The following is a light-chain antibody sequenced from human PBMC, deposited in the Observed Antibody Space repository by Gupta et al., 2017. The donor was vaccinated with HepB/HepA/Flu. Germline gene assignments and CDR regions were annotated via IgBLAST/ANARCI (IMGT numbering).Light chain of an antibody. CDR1: SSDVGTYNH. CDR2: EVS. V-gene: IGLV2-18*02. CDR3: SSFTTTGTWV. J-gene: IGLJ3*02. Sequence: QSALTQPPSVSGSPGQSVTISCPGTSSDVGTYNHVSWYQQPPGTAPKLMVYEVSNRPSGVPDRFSGSKSGNTASLTSFGLQAEDESDYYCSSFTTTGTWVFGGGTKLTVL.